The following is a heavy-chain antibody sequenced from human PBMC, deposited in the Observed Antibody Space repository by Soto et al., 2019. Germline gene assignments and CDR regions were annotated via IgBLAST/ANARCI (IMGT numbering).Heavy chain of an antibody. Sequence: VQLVESGGGVVQPGRSLRLSCAASGFTFSDYAMHWVRQAPGKGLVWVAVVSHDGRNTHYADSVTGRFTISRDISKNTVCLAIARLRAADTAMYYCAKGGRQWLVTSAFNSWGQGALVTVSS. D-gene: IGHD6-19*01. V-gene: IGHV3-30*18. J-gene: IGHJ4*02. CDR2: VSHDGRNT. CDR1: GFTFSDYA. CDR3: AKGGRQWLVTSAFNS.